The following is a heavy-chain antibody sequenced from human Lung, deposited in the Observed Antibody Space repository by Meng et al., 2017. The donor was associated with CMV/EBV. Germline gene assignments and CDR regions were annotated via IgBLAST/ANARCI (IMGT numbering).Heavy chain of an antibody. J-gene: IGHJ6*02. CDR3: ARPIGPSRDYYYGMDV. V-gene: IGHV1-2*02. CDR1: GYTFTDYY. Sequence: ASVXVSXKASGYTFTDYYMHWVRQAPGQGLEWMGWINPNSGGTNYAQKFQGRVAMTRDTSISTAYMELSRPRSDDTAVYYCARPIGPSRDYYYGMDVWGQGXTVTVSS. D-gene: IGHD2/OR15-2a*01. CDR2: INPNSGGT.